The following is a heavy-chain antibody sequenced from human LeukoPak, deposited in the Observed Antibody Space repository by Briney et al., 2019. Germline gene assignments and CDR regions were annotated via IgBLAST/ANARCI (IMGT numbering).Heavy chain of an antibody. J-gene: IGHJ4*02. CDR3: ARDHGRDAVDVRVDY. Sequence: GGSLRLSCAASGFSFSSYSMNWVRQAPGKGLEWVSSISSSSSYIYYADSVKGRFTISRDYAKNSLYLQMNSLRAEDTAVYYCARDHGRDAVDVRVDYWGQGTLVTVSS. CDR2: ISSSSSYI. CDR1: GFSFSSYS. D-gene: IGHD6-19*01. V-gene: IGHV3-21*01.